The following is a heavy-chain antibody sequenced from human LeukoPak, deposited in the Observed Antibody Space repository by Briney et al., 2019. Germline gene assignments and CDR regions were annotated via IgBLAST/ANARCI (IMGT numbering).Heavy chain of an antibody. J-gene: IGHJ4*02. CDR3: ARGRGAVAPLPS. CDR2: IIPIFGTA. CDR1: GGTFSSYA. Sequence: SVKVSCKASGGTFSSYAISWVRQAPGQGLEWMGGIIPIFGTANYAQKFQGRVTITTDGSTSTAYMELSSLRSEDTAVYYCARGRGAVAPLPSWGQGTLVTVSS. D-gene: IGHD6-19*01. V-gene: IGHV1-69*05.